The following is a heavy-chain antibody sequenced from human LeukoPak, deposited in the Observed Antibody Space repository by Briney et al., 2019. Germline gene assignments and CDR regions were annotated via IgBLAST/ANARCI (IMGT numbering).Heavy chain of an antibody. J-gene: IGHJ5*02. D-gene: IGHD6-13*01. CDR1: GGSISTSSYY. CDR3: ARASKQQLFPGWFDP. V-gene: IGHV4-31*03. Sequence: SETLSLTCTVSGGSISTSSYYWSWIRQHPGKGLEWIGYIYYSGSTYYNPSLKSRVTISVDTSKNQFSLKLSSVTAADTAVYYCARASKQQLFPGWFDPWGQGTLVTVSS. CDR2: IYYSGST.